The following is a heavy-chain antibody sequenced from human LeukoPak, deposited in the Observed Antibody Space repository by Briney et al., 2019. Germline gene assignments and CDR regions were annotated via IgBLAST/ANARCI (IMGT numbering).Heavy chain of an antibody. V-gene: IGHV3-21*01. Sequence: GGSLRLSCAASGFTFSSYSMNWVRQAPGKGLEWVSSISSSSSYIYYADSVKGRFTISRDNAKNSLYLQMNSLRAEDTAVYYCARTDGDYNAFDIWGQGTVVTVSS. CDR1: GFTFSSYS. CDR3: ARTDGDYNAFDI. CDR2: ISSSSSYI. D-gene: IGHD4-17*01. J-gene: IGHJ3*02.